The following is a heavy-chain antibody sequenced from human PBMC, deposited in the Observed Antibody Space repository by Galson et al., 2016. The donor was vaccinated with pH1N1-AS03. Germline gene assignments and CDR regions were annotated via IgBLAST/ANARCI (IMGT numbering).Heavy chain of an antibody. CDR2: ISHDGRNK. V-gene: IGHV3-30*01. CDR1: GVIVSTYA. J-gene: IGHJ6*02. D-gene: IGHD6-13*01. Sequence: SLRLSCAASGVIVSTYAMHWVRQAPGKGLEWLAVISHDGRNKYYADSVKGRITISRDNSKNTLFVQMDSLRVEDTAVYYCARDSVSGGTYYYGMDVWGQGATVTVS. CDR3: ARDSVSGGTYYYGMDV.